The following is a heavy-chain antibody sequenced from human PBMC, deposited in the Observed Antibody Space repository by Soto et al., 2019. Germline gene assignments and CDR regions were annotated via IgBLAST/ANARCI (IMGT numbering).Heavy chain of an antibody. CDR1: GGTFSSYA. V-gene: IGHV1-69*13. CDR2: IIPIFGTA. J-gene: IGHJ6*02. D-gene: IGHD2-15*01. CDR3: ARAQDIVVVVAATESDYYYYGMDV. Sequence: EASVKVSCKASGGTFSSYAISWVRRAPGQGLEWMGGIIPIFGTANYAQKFQGRVTITADESTSTAYMELSSLRSEDTAVYYCARAQDIVVVVAATESDYYYYGMDVWGQGTTVTVSS.